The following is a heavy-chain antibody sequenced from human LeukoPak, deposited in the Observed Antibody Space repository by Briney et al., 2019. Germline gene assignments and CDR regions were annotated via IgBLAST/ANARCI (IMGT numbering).Heavy chain of an antibody. Sequence: PSGTLSLTCVVSGGATSSTNWSSWVRQPPGKGLEWIGEIYHSGNPNYSPSLKSRVTISVDKSNNQFSLKLSSVTAADTAVYYCATSRIAVSSFHFDSWGQGTLVTVSS. J-gene: IGHJ4*02. CDR1: GGATSSTNW. CDR2: IYHSGNP. V-gene: IGHV4-4*02. D-gene: IGHD6-19*01. CDR3: ATSRIAVSSFHFDS.